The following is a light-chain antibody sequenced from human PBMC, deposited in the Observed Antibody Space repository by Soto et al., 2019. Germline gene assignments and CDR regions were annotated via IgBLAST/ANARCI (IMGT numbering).Light chain of an antibody. CDR1: QSRGSNF. J-gene: IGKJ5*01. CDR3: QQYSTSEII. V-gene: IGKV3-20*01. Sequence: EIVLTHSPGTLSLCPWEIATLSCKTSQSRGSNFLAWYQHKPGQAPRLLIYASSNRANGIPDRFSGSGSGTDFTLTISRLETEDFAVFYRQQYSTSEIIFGQGTRLEIK. CDR2: ASS.